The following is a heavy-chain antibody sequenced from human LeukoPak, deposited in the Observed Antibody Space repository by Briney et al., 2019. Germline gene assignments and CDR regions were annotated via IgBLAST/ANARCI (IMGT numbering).Heavy chain of an antibody. CDR3: ASGGYYRGKFDP. V-gene: IGHV4-59*08. CDR2: IYYSGST. D-gene: IGHD3-22*01. J-gene: IGHJ5*02. Sequence: SETLSLTCTVSGGSISSYYWSWIRQPPGKGLEWIGYIYYSGSTNYNPSLKSRVTISVDTSKNQFSLKLSSVTAADTAVYYCASGGYYRGKFDPWGQGTLVTVSS. CDR1: GGSISSYY.